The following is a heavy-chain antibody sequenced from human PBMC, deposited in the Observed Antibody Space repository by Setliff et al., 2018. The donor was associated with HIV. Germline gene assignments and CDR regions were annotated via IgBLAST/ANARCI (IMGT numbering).Heavy chain of an antibody. CDR3: ARHRYLGSKSGVAFEI. CDR1: GYSFTSYW. D-gene: IGHD3-10*01. J-gene: IGHJ3*02. CDR2: IYPGDSES. Sequence: GESLKISCKGSGYSFTSYWIGWVRQMPGKGLEWMGIIYPGDSESRYSPSFQGQVTMSVDKSINTASLQWSSLKASDTAMYYCARHRYLGSKSGVAFEIWGQGTMVT. V-gene: IGHV5-51*01.